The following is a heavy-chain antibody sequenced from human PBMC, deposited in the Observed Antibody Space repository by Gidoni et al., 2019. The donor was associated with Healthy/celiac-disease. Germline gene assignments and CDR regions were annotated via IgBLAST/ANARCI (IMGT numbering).Heavy chain of an antibody. CDR1: GFTFSSYG. V-gene: IGHV3-30*18. J-gene: IGHJ6*02. CDR3: AKDIDV. CDR2: ISYDGSNK. Sequence: QVQLVESGGGVVQPGRSLRLSCAASGFTFSSYGMHWVRQAPGKGLEWVAVISYDGSNKYYADSVKGRITISRDNSKNTLYLQMNSLRAEDTAVYYCAKDIDVWGQGTTVTVSS.